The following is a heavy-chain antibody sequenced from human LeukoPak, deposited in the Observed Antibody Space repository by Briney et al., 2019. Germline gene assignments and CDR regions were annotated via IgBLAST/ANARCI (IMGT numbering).Heavy chain of an antibody. D-gene: IGHD2-15*01. Sequence: GGSLRLSCAASGFTFSSYAMTWVRQAPGKGMAWVSAISGSGDSAFYADSVKGRFTISRDNSKKTLYLQMNSLRAEDTAAYYCAKTRGYCSGGSCYSDYWGQGTLVTVSS. V-gene: IGHV3-23*01. CDR3: AKTRGYCSGGSCYSDY. CDR2: ISGSGDSA. J-gene: IGHJ4*02. CDR1: GFTFSSYA.